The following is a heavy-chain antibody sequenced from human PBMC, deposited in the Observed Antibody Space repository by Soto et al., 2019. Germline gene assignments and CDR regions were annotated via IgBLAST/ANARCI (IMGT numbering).Heavy chain of an antibody. CDR3: ARVMVRGVNPQEHQNNWFAP. CDR1: GGSISSYY. V-gene: IGHV4-59*01. Sequence: SETLSLTCTVSGGSISSYYWSWIRQPPGKGLEWIGYIYYSGSTNYNPSLKSRVTISVDTSKNQFSLKLSSVTAADTAVYYCARVMVRGVNPQEHQNNWFAPWGQGTLVTVSS. CDR2: IYYSGST. J-gene: IGHJ5*02. D-gene: IGHD3-10*01.